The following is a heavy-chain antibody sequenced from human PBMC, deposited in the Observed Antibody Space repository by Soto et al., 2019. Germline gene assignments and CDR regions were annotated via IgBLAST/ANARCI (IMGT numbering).Heavy chain of an antibody. CDR3: ARTPYYDMCQDY. CDR2: ISSSGNTI. Sequence: GGSLGLSCAASGFTFSDYYMNWIRQAPGKGLEWVSYISSSGNTIYYADSVKGRFTTSRDNARNSLYLQMNSLRAEDTALYYCARTPYYDMCQDYWGQGTLVTVSS. CDR1: GFTFSDYY. V-gene: IGHV3-11*01. D-gene: IGHD3-22*01. J-gene: IGHJ4*02.